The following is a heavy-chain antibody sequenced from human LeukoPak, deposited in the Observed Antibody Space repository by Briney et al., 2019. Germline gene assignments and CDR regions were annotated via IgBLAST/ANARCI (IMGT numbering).Heavy chain of an antibody. V-gene: IGHV3-21*01. J-gene: IGHJ4*02. D-gene: IGHD3-10*01. CDR1: GFTFSSYG. CDR3: AREILGELYFDF. CDR2: ISSSSTYI. Sequence: GGSLRLSCAASGFTFSSYGMNWVRQAPGKGLEWVSSISSSSTYIYYADSVKGRFTISRDNAKNSLYLQMNSLRAEDTAVYYCAREILGELYFDFWGQGTLVTVSS.